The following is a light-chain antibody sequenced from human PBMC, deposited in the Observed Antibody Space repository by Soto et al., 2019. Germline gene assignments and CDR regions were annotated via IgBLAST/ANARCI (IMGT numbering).Light chain of an antibody. V-gene: IGKV3-11*01. CDR3: QQRYDWPT. J-gene: IGKJ1*01. CDR2: DAS. CDR1: QTVSNY. Sequence: EIVLTQSPGTLSLSPGERATPSCRASQTVSNYLAWYQQKPGQAPRLLIYDASSRATGIPARFTGTGSGTDFTLTISSLEPEDFAVYYCQQRYDWPTFGQGTKVDIK.